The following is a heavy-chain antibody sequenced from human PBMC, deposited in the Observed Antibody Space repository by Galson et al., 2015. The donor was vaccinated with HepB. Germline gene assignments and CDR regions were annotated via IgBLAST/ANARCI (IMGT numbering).Heavy chain of an antibody. D-gene: IGHD2-2*01. V-gene: IGHV1-69*13. CDR1: GGTFSSYA. CDR3: ARTMWGVPATALDY. CDR2: IIPIFGTA. J-gene: IGHJ4*02. Sequence: SVKVSCKASGGTFSSYAISWVRQAPGQGLEWMGGIIPIFGTANYAQKFQGRVTITADESTSTAYMELSSLRSEDTAVYYCARTMWGVPATALDYWGQGTLVTVSS.